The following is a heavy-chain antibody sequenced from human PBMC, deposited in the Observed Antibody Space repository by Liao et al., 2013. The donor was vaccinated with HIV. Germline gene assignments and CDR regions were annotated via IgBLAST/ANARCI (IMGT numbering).Heavy chain of an antibody. D-gene: IGHD3-22*01. J-gene: IGHJ4*01. CDR2: IYYSGSA. Sequence: QVQLQESGPGLVKPSQTLSLTCTVSGDSINSGDYYWSWIRQPPGKGLEYIGYIYYSGSAFYNPSLKSRVTMSVHTLKNQFSLRLTSVTAADTAVYYCARGPYDTSGYSFEYWG. V-gene: IGHV4-30-4*08. CDR1: GDSINSGDYY. CDR3: ARGPYDTSGYSFEY.